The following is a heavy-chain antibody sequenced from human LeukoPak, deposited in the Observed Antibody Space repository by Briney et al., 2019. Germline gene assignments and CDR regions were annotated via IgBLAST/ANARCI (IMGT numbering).Heavy chain of an antibody. CDR2: IKQDGSEK. Sequence: GALRLSCAASGFTFSSYWMSWVRQPPGKGLEWVAKIKQDGSEKYYVDSVKGRFTISRDNAKNSLYLKMNSRRAEDTAVYYCARGPTRANSSDYWGQGTLLTVSS. V-gene: IGHV3-7*01. J-gene: IGHJ4*02. CDR1: GFTFSSYW. D-gene: IGHD2/OR15-2a*01. CDR3: ARGPTRANSSDY.